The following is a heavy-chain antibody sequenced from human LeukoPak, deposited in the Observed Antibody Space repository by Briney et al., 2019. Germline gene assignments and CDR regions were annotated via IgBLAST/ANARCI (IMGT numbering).Heavy chain of an antibody. CDR1: GFTFSDYY. CDR3: ARPPGECNSSTCYYHYYYMDV. Sequence: PGGSLRLSCVASGFTFSDYYMNWIRQAPGKGLERVSYMRSSGGTIFYADSVKGRFTISRDNAKNSLYLQMNSLRAEDTAVYYCARPPGECNSSTCYYHYYYMDVWGKGTTVTVSS. J-gene: IGHJ6*03. CDR2: MRSSGGTI. V-gene: IGHV3-11*04. D-gene: IGHD6-13*01.